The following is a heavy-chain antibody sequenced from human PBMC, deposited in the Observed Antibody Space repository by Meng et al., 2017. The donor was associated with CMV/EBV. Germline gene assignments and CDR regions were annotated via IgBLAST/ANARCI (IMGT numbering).Heavy chain of an antibody. V-gene: IGHV3-7*01. D-gene: IGHD3-16*01. J-gene: IGHJ5*02. CDR2: IKQDGSEK. CDR3: ARDLRDWFDP. CDR1: GFTFSSSW. Sequence: GESLKISCAASGFTFSSSWMSWVRQAPGKGLEWVANIKQDGSEKYYVDSVKGRFTISRDNAKNSLYLQMNSLRAEDTAVYYCARDLRDWFDPWGQGTLVTVSS.